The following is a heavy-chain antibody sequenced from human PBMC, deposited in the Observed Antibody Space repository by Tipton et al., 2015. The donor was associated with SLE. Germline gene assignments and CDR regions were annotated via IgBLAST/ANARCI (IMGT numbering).Heavy chain of an antibody. D-gene: IGHD2-15*01. Sequence: TLSLTCTVSGVSMTKHYWSWVRQPPGKGVEWIGYMYHSGSINYNPSLMSRVSISVDTSKNQFSLNLISVTAADTAVSYCARDIAYYFESWGQGTLVTVSS. CDR2: MYHSGSI. J-gene: IGHJ4*02. CDR1: GVSMTKHY. V-gene: IGHV4-59*11. CDR3: ARDIAYYFES.